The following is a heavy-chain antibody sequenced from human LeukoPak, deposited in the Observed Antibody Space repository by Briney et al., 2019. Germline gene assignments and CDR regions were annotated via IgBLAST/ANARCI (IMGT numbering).Heavy chain of an antibody. CDR1: GFTFRSNA. D-gene: IGHD6-19*01. CDR2: IGGSSVYT. V-gene: IGHV3-23*01. J-gene: IGHJ4*02. Sequence: GGSLRLSCAASGFTFRSNAVSWVRQAPGKGLEWVSAIGGSSVYTYYADSVKGRFSISRDNSKNTLYLQMNSLRAEDTAVYYCASFHGADSSGWLYFDYWGRGTLVTVSS. CDR3: ASFHGADSSGWLYFDY.